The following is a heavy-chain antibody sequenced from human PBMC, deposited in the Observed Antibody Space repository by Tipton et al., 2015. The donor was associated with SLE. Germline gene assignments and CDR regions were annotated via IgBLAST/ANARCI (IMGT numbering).Heavy chain of an antibody. J-gene: IGHJ6*02. V-gene: IGHV4-61*01. CDR2: IYYSGST. D-gene: IGHD2-2*01. CDR3: ARDDIVVIPDATGYYGMDV. Sequence: TLSLTCTVSGGSVSSGSYYWNWIRQPPGKGLEWIGYIYYSGSTNYNPSLKSRVDISVDTSKNQFSLRLSSVTAADTAVYYCARDDIVVIPDATGYYGMDVWGQGTTVTVSS. CDR1: GGSVSSGSYY.